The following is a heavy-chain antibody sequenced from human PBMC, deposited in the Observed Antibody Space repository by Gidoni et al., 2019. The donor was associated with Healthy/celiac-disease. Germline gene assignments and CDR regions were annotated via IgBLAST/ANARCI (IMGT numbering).Heavy chain of an antibody. V-gene: IGHV4-34*01. CDR1: GGSFSGYY. CDR2: INHSGST. Sequence: LSLTCAVYGGSFSGYYWSWIRQPPGKGLEWIGEINHSGSTNYNPSLKSRVTRSVETYKNKFSLKLSSVNAADTAVYYCARGYGSGSYQRFNYWGQGTLVTVSS. CDR3: ARGYGSGSYQRFNY. J-gene: IGHJ4*02. D-gene: IGHD3-10*01.